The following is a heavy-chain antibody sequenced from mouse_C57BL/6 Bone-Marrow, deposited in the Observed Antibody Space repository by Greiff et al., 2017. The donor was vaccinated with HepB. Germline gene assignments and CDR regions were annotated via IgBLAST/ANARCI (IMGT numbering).Heavy chain of an antibody. V-gene: IGHV1-52*01. CDR1: GYTFTSYW. Sequence: QVQLKQPGAELVRPGSSVKLSCKASGYTFTSYWMHWVKQRPIQGLEWIGNIDPSDSETHYNQKFKDKATLTVDKSSSTAYMQLSSLTSEDSAVYYCARRGYGNFFDYWGQGTTLTVSS. CDR3: ARRGYGNFFDY. CDR2: IDPSDSET. D-gene: IGHD2-10*02. J-gene: IGHJ2*01.